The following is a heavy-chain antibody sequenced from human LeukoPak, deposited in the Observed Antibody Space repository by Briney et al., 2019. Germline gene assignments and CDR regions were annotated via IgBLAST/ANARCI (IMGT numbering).Heavy chain of an antibody. Sequence: ASVKVSCKASGYTFTSYGISWVRQAPGRGLEWMGWISAYNGNTNYAQKLQGRVTMTTDTSTSTAYMELRSLRSDDTAVYYCARDIVVVPGKNWFDPWGQGTLVTVSS. D-gene: IGHD2-2*01. CDR1: GYTFTSYG. V-gene: IGHV1-18*01. J-gene: IGHJ5*02. CDR2: ISAYNGNT. CDR3: ARDIVVVPGKNWFDP.